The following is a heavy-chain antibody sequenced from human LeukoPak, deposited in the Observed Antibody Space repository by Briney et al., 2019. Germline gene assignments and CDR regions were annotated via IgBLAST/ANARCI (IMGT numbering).Heavy chain of an antibody. J-gene: IGHJ4*02. CDR3: ARGQWLDNY. V-gene: IGHV4-34*01. CDR1: GGSFSGYY. CDR2: INHSGST. Sequence: PSETLSLTCAVYGGSFSGYYWSWIRQPPGKGLEWIGEINHSGSTNYNPSLKSRATISVDTSKNQFSLKLSSVTVADTAVYYCARGQWLDNYWGQGTLVTVSS. D-gene: IGHD6-19*01.